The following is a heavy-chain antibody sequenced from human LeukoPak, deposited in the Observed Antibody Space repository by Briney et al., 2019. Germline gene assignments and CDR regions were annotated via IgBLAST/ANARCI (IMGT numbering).Heavy chain of an antibody. V-gene: IGHV1-69*01. J-gene: IGHJ1*01. D-gene: IGHD2-2*01. CDR1: GGTFSSYA. Sequence: ASVKVSCKASGGTFSSYAISWVRQAPGQGLEWMGGIIPVFGTANYAQKFQGRVTITADESTSTAYMELSSLRSEDTAVYYCAREGVVVPAARHWGQGTLVTVSS. CDR3: AREGVVVPAARH. CDR2: IIPVFGTA.